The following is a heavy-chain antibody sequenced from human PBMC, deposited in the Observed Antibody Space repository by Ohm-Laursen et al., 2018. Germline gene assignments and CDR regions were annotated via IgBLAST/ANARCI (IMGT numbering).Heavy chain of an antibody. V-gene: IGHV4-59*08. D-gene: IGHD6-25*01. CDR1: GGSISSYY. CDR2: IYNSGST. Sequence: SDTLSLTCTVSGGSISSYYWSWVRQPPGKGLEWIGFIYNSGSTTYHPSLKSRVTISVDTSKNQFSLKLSSVTAADTAVYYCARHPDYRSDRWFDPWGQGTLVSVSS. J-gene: IGHJ5*02. CDR3: ARHPDYRSDRWFDP.